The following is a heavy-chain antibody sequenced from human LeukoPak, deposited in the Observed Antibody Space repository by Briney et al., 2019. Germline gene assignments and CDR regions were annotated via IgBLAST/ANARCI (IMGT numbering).Heavy chain of an antibody. CDR1: GFTASCYG. D-gene: IGHD6-13*01. CDR2: ISYDGSNK. V-gene: IGHV3-30*18. CDR3: AKDQEFVQQQLLLLIEH. J-gene: IGHJ1*01. Sequence: GGSLRLSYAASGFTASCYGMRWVRQAPGKGLEWVAVISYDGSNKYYADSVKGRFTISRDNSKNTLYLQMNSLRAEDTAVYYSAKDQEFVQQQLLLLIEHSGQGTLVTVSS.